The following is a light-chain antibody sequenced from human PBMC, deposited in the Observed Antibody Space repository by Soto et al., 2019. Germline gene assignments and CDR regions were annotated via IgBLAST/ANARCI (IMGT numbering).Light chain of an antibody. V-gene: IGKV3-15*01. J-gene: IGKJ1*01. Sequence: EIVMTQSPATLSVSPGERATLSCRASQSVSSNLAWYQQKPGQAPRLLIYGASTRATGIPARFSGSESGTNFTLTISSLQPEDFAVYYCQQYNNWPRTFGQGTKVEIK. CDR1: QSVSSN. CDR3: QQYNNWPRT. CDR2: GAS.